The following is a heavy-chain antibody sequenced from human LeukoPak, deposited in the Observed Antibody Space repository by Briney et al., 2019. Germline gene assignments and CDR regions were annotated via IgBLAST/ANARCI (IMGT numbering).Heavy chain of an antibody. V-gene: IGHV3-11*04. CDR2: ISSSGNAM. J-gene: IGHJ4*02. Sequence: GGSLRLSCSASGFTFSDYYMSWTRQAPGKGLEWVSYISSSGNAMYYADSVKGRFTISRDNAKNSLYLQMNSLRAEDTAVYYCAREIAAAGTDYWGQGTLVTASS. D-gene: IGHD6-13*01. CDR1: GFTFSDYY. CDR3: AREIAAAGTDY.